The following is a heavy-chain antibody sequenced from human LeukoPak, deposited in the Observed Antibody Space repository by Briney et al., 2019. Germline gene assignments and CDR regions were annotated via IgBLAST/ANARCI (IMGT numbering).Heavy chain of an antibody. V-gene: IGHV4-61*02. D-gene: IGHD3-10*01. CDR2: IYTSGST. CDR3: ARQTGSGLFSLP. Sequence: SETLSLTCTVSGYSISIGYYWSWIRQPAGKGLEWIGRIYTSGSTNYNPSLKSRVTISVDTSKNQFSLKLSSVTAADTAVYYCARQTGSGLFSLPGGQGTLVTVSS. CDR1: GYSISIGYY. J-gene: IGHJ4*02.